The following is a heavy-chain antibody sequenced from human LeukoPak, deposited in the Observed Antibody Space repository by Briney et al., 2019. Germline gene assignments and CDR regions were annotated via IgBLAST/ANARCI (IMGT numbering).Heavy chain of an antibody. CDR3: ARDLMATITSSYFAMNV. V-gene: IGHV3-21*01. CDR2: ISGGSISI. Sequence: PGGSLRLSCAASGFTFSSYPMNWVRQAPGKGLEWVLSISGGSISISYADSVKGRFIISRDNAKNSLYLQMSTLRAEDTAVYYCARDLMATITSSYFAMNVWGQGTTVTVSS. D-gene: IGHD5-24*01. J-gene: IGHJ6*02. CDR1: GFTFSSYP.